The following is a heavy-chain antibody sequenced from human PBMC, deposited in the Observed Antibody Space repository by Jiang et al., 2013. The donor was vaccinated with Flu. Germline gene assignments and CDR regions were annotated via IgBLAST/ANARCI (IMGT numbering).Heavy chain of an antibody. CDR2: IRQDGNEK. D-gene: IGHD4-23*01. J-gene: IGHJ4*02. CDR1: GFSFSTNG. V-gene: IGHV3-7*01. CDR3: ARSSGGYFDS. Sequence: LVESGGGVVQPGRSLRLSCAASGFSFSTNGMHWVRQAPGKGLEWVANIRQDGNEKYHVDSVKGRFTISRDNSNNSLYLGMNSLRADDTAVYYCARSSGGYFDSWGQGTLVTVSS.